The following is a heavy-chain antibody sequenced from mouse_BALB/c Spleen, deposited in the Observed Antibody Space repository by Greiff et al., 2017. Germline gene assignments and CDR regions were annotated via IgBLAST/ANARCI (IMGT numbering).Heavy chain of an antibody. CDR3: ASYGNYEGFAY. J-gene: IGHJ3*01. D-gene: IGHD2-1*01. V-gene: IGHV1-63*02. Sequence: QVQLQQSGAELVRPGTSVKISCKASGYTFTNYWLGWVKQRPGHGLEWIGDIYPGGGYTNYNEKFKGKATLTADTSSSTAYMQLSSLTSEDSAVYFCASYGNYEGFAYWGQGTLVTVSA. CDR2: IYPGGGYT. CDR1: GYTFTNYW.